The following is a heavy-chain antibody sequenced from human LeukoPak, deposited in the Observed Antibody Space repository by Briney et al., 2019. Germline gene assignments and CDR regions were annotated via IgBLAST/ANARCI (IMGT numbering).Heavy chain of an antibody. Sequence: PSETLSLTCAVYGGSFSGYYWSWIRQPPGKGLEWIGYYSGSTTYNPSLRSRVTISADTSKNQFSLKLTSVTAADTAVYYCATLSSSNTWYYFDYWGQGTLLTVSS. CDR3: ATLSSSNTWYYFDY. J-gene: IGHJ4*02. CDR1: GGSFSGYY. V-gene: IGHV4-59*08. CDR2: YYSGST. D-gene: IGHD6-13*01.